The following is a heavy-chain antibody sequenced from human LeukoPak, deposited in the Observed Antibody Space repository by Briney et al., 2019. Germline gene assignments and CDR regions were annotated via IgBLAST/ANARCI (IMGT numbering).Heavy chain of an antibody. J-gene: IGHJ5*02. CDR3: AKTEYDILTGSRWFDP. Sequence: SGGSLRLSCAASGFTFSSYAMSWVHQAPGKGLEWVSAISGSGGSTYYADSVKGRFTISRDNSKNTLYLQMNSLRAEDTAVYYCAKTEYDILTGSRWFDPRGQGTLVTVSS. CDR2: ISGSGGST. D-gene: IGHD3-9*01. CDR1: GFTFSSYA. V-gene: IGHV3-23*01.